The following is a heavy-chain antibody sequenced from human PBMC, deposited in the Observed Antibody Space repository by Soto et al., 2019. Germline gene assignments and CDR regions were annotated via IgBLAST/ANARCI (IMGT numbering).Heavy chain of an antibody. Sequence: QITLKESGPTLVKPTQTLTLTCTFSGFSLSTSGVGVGWIRQPPGKALEWLALIFWDDDKRYSPSLKSRLTITNDTSKNQVVLTMTNMDPVDTATYYCAHSLYYYDSSGNFDYWGQGTLVTVSS. J-gene: IGHJ4*02. D-gene: IGHD3-22*01. CDR1: GFSLSTSGVG. CDR3: AHSLYYYDSSGNFDY. CDR2: IFWDDDK. V-gene: IGHV2-5*02.